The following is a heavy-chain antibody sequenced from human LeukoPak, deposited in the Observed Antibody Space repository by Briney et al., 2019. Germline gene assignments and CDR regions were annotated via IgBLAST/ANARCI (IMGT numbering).Heavy chain of an antibody. CDR1: RFTFSSYA. V-gene: IGHV3-53*01. D-gene: IGHD3-10*01. J-gene: IGHJ4*02. CDR3: ARDLLSRDFDY. CDR2: IYSGGST. Sequence: GGSLRLSCAASRFTFSSYAMSWVRQAPGKGLEWVSVIYSGGSTYYADSVKGRFTISRDNSKNTLYLQMNSLRAEDTAVYYCARDLLSRDFDYWGQGTLVTVSS.